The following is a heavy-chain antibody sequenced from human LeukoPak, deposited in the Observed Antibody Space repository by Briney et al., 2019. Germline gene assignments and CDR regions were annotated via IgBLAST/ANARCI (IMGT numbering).Heavy chain of an antibody. CDR3: AKDLPDAYCGGDCYRGVFDF. CDR1: GFTFSNNA. J-gene: IGHJ4*02. V-gene: IGHV3-23*01. D-gene: IGHD2-21*02. Sequence: GGSLRLSCAASGFTFSNNAMSWVRQAPGKGLEWVSGISSRGGSTFYADSVKGRFTISRDNSKNTLYLQMNSLRVEDTALYYCAKDLPDAYCGGDCYRGVFDFRGQGTLVTVSS. CDR2: ISSRGGST.